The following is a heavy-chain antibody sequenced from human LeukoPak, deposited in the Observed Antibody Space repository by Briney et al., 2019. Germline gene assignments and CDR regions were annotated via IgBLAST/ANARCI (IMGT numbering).Heavy chain of an antibody. CDR2: VNESGGT. V-gene: IGHV4-34*01. D-gene: IGHD1-26*01. J-gene: IGHJ5*02. Sequence: SETLSLTCAVYVGSFSGYHWNWIRQPPGKGPEWIGEVNESGGTNINPSLRSRVILSVDTSMDQFSLKLISVTAADTGVYYCARGQGATVPKVGKNWFDPWGHGTRVIVSP. CDR1: VGSFSGYH. CDR3: ARGQGATVPKVGKNWFDP.